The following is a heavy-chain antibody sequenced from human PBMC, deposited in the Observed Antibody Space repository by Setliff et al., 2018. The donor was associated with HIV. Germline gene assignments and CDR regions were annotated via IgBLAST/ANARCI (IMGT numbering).Heavy chain of an antibody. Sequence: PSETLSLTCTVSGESISGSSYSWGWIRQPPGKGPEWIGSITYSGSARYNPSLKSRVAISVDMSKNQFSLRVTSLTAADTAVYYCARSKTFYDFWGGYYTHGAFKIWGLGTMVTVSS. J-gene: IGHJ3*02. CDR3: ARSKTFYDFWGGYYTHGAFKI. CDR2: ITYSGSA. D-gene: IGHD3-3*01. V-gene: IGHV4-39*01. CDR1: GESISGSSYS.